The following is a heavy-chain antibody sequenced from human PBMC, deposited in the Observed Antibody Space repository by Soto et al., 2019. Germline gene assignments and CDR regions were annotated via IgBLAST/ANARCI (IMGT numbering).Heavy chain of an antibody. CDR2: ISGSRGST. J-gene: IGHJ5*02. CDR1: GFTFSSYA. Sequence: EVQLLESGGGLVQPGGSLRLSCAASGFTFSSYAMSWVRQAPGKGLEWVSAISGSRGSTYYADSVKGRFTISRDNSKNTLYLQMNSLRAEDTAVYYCAKGLLWFGDPDPWGQGTLVTVSS. D-gene: IGHD3-10*01. V-gene: IGHV3-23*01. CDR3: AKGLLWFGDPDP.